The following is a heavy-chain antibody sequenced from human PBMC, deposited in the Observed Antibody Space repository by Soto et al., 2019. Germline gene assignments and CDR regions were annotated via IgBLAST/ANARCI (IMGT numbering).Heavy chain of an antibody. CDR2: IIPIFGTA. CDR3: ASSPLITFGGVIGPGYGMDV. Sequence: SVKVSCKXSGGTFSSYAISWVRQAPGQGLEWMGGIIPIFGTANYAQKFQGRVTITADESTSTAYMELSSLRSEDTAVYYCASSPLITFGGVIGPGYGMDVWGQGTTVTVSS. CDR1: GGTFSSYA. J-gene: IGHJ6*02. D-gene: IGHD3-16*02. V-gene: IGHV1-69*13.